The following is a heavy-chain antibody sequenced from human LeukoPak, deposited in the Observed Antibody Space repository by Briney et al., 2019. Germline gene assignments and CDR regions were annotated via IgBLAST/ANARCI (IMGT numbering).Heavy chain of an antibody. CDR1: GFTFSSYW. J-gene: IGHJ4*02. CDR3: ARDYYGSGSYYPY. V-gene: IGHV3-7*03. CDR2: IKQDGSEK. D-gene: IGHD3-10*01. Sequence: GSLRLSCAASGFTFSSYWMSWVRQAPGKGLEWVANIKQDGSEKYYVDSVKGRFTISRDNAKNSLYLQMNSLGAEDTAVYYCARDYYGSGSYYPYWGQGTLVTVSS.